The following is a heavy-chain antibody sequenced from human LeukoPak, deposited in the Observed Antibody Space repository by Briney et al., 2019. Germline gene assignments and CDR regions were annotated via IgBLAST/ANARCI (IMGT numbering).Heavy chain of an antibody. V-gene: IGHV4-39*01. D-gene: IGHD3-22*01. CDR1: GGSISSSSYY. J-gene: IGHJ4*02. CDR2: IFNSGST. Sequence: SETLSLTCTVSGGSISSSSYYWGWIRQPPGKGLEWIGSIFNSGSTYYNPSLKSRVTISVDTSKNQFSLKLSSVTAADTAVYYCARQPPYRFVLTYYYDSSGYSDYWGQGTLVTVSS. CDR3: ARQPPYRFVLTYYYDSSGYSDY.